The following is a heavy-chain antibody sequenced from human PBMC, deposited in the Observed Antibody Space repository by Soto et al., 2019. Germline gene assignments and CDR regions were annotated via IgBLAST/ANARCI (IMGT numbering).Heavy chain of an antibody. V-gene: IGHV1-58*01. Sequence: VKVSCKASGITFTSSAFQWVRQARGQRLEWIGWIAVGSGYTNYAQRFQDRVTLTRDMSTATTYMELSRLTSEDTAIYYCAADATAWQQMVPSDYWGQGTLVTVSS. CDR2: IAVGSGYT. CDR3: AADATAWQQMVPSDY. J-gene: IGHJ4*02. D-gene: IGHD2-8*01. CDR1: GITFTSSA.